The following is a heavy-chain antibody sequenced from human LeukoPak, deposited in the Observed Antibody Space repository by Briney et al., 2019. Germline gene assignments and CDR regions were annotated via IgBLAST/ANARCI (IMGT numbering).Heavy chain of an antibody. D-gene: IGHD6-6*01. CDR3: AKDRLAASPDAFDT. J-gene: IGHJ3*02. V-gene: IGHV3-30*18. CDR2: ISYDGSNK. Sequence: GRSLRLSCAASGLTFSSYGMHWVRQAPGKGLEWVAVISYDGSNKYYADSVKGRFTISRDNSKNTLYLQMNSLRAEDTAVYYCAKDRLAASPDAFDTWGQGTMVTVSS. CDR1: GLTFSSYG.